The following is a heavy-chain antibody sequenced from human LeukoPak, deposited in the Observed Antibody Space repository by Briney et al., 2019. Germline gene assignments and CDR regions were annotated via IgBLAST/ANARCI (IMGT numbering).Heavy chain of an antibody. Sequence: SETLSLTCTVSGGSISSSSYYWGWIRQPPGKGLEWIGSIYYSGSTYYNPSLKSRVTISVDTSKNQFSLKLSSVTAADTAVYYCARTYYYYYMDVWGKGTTVTVSS. CDR1: GGSISSSSYY. CDR3: ARTYYYYYMDV. CDR2: IYYSGST. J-gene: IGHJ6*03. V-gene: IGHV4-39*07.